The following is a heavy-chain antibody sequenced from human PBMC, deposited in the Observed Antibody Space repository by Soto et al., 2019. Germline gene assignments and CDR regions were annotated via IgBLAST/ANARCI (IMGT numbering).Heavy chain of an antibody. Sequence: QVQLVQSGAEVKKPGSSVKVSCTASGGTFSSYAISWVRQAPGQGLEWMGGIIPIFGTANYAQKFQGRVTITADKSTSTAYMELSSLRSEDTAVYYCASAAVEYPSTIPNWFDPWGQGTLVTVSS. CDR1: GGTFSSYA. J-gene: IGHJ5*02. CDR3: ASAAVEYPSTIPNWFDP. CDR2: IIPIFGTA. V-gene: IGHV1-69*06. D-gene: IGHD5-12*01.